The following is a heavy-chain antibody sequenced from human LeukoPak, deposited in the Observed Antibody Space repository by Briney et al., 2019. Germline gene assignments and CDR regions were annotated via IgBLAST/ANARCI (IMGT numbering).Heavy chain of an antibody. J-gene: IGHJ6*03. D-gene: IGHD5-18*01. CDR1: GFTFSSYS. V-gene: IGHV3-48*01. CDR2: ISSSSSTI. CDR3: ASVGAMGAYYYYYMDV. Sequence: GGSLRLSCAASGFTFSSYSMNWVRQAPGKGLEWVSYISSSSSTIYYADSVKGRFTISRDNAKNSLYLQMNSLRAEDTAVYYCASVGAMGAYYYYYMDVWGKGTTVTVPS.